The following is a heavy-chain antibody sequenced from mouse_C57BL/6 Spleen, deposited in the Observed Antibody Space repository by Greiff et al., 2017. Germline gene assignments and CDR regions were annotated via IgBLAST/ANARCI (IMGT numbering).Heavy chain of an antibody. CDR2: IWRGGST. V-gene: IGHV2-5*01. CDR3: AKKKGGNPYAMDY. D-gene: IGHD1-1*02. J-gene: IGHJ4*01. CDR1: GFSLTSYG. Sequence: VQRVESGPGLVQPSQSLSITCTVSGFSLTSYGVHWVRQSPGKGLEWLGVIWRGGSTDYNAAFMSRLSITKDNSKSQVFFKMNSLQADDTAIYYCAKKKGGNPYAMDYWGQGTSVTVSS.